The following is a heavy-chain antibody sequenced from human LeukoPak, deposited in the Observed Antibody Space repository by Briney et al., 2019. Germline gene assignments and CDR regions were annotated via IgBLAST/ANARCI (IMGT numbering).Heavy chain of an antibody. CDR1: GYTFTGYY. V-gene: IGHV1-2*02. CDR2: INPNSGGT. Sequence: GASVKVSCKASGYTFTGYYMHWVRQAPGQGLEWMGWINPNSGGTNYAQKFQGRVTMTRDTSISTAYMEVSRLRSDDTAVYYCATVTYFGDCSSTSCYSDYWGQGTLVTVSS. CDR3: ATVTYFGDCSSTSCYSDY. J-gene: IGHJ4*02. D-gene: IGHD2-2*02.